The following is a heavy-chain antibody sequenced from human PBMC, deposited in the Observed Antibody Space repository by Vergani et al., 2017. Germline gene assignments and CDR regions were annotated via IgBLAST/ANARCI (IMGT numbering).Heavy chain of an antibody. D-gene: IGHD2-2*01. CDR1: GGSISSGGYY. Sequence: QVQLQESGPGLVKPSQTLSLTCTFSGGSISSGGYYWSWIRQHPGKGLEWIGYIYYSGSTYYNPSLKSRVTILVDTSKNQFSLKLSSVTAADTAVYYCATPSVPYYYYYYMDVWGKGTTVTVSS. CDR2: IYYSGST. J-gene: IGHJ6*03. V-gene: IGHV4-31*03. CDR3: ATPSVPYYYYYYMDV.